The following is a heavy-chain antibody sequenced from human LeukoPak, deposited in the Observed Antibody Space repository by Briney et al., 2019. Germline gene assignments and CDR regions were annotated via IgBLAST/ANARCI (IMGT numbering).Heavy chain of an antibody. Sequence: GGSRRLSCAASGFTFSGSAMHWVRQASGKGLEWVGRIRSKANSYATAYAASVKGRFTISRDDSRNTAYLQMNSLKTEDTAVYYCIYGSGWAFDYWGQGTLVTVSS. V-gene: IGHV3-73*01. D-gene: IGHD6-19*01. CDR2: IRSKANSYAT. CDR3: IYGSGWAFDY. J-gene: IGHJ4*02. CDR1: GFTFSGSA.